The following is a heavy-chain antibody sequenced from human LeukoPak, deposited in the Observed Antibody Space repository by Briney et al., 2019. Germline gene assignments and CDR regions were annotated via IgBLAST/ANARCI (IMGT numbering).Heavy chain of an antibody. J-gene: IGHJ6*03. CDR1: GYTFTGYY. CDR2: INPNSGGT. Sequence: ASVTVSCKASGYTFTGYYMHWVRQAPGQGLEWMGWINPNSGGTNYAQKFQGRVTMTRDTSISTAYMELSRLRSDDTAVYYCARDLHRAAAGGNYYYYYMDVWGKGTTVTVSS. V-gene: IGHV1-2*02. D-gene: IGHD6-13*01. CDR3: ARDLHRAAAGGNYYYYYMDV.